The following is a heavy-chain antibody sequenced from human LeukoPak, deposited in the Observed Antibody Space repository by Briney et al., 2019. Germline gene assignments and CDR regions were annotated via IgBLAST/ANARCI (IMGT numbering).Heavy chain of an antibody. D-gene: IGHD3-10*01. CDR1: GYTLTELS. CDR2: FDPEDGET. CDR3: ATEGITMVRGVIIIDLDFQH. Sequence: ASVKVSCKVSGYTLTELSMHWGRQAPGKGLEWMGGFDPEDGETIYAQKFQGRVTMTEDTSTDTAYMELSSLRSEDTAVYYCATEGITMVRGVIIIDLDFQHWGQGTLVTVSS. J-gene: IGHJ1*01. V-gene: IGHV1-24*01.